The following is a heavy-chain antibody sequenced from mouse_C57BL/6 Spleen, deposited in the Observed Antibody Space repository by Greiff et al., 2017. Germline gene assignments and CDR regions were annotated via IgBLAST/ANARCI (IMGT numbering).Heavy chain of an antibody. J-gene: IGHJ4*01. Sequence: EVQLVESGPGLVKPSQSLSLTCSVTGYSITSGYYWNWIRQFPGNKLEWMGYISYDGSNNSNPSLQNRISITRDTSKNQFFLKLNSVTTEDTATYYCAREDYGPYYYAMDYWGQGTSVTVSS. CDR3: AREDYGPYYYAMDY. CDR2: ISYDGSN. D-gene: IGHD1-1*02. V-gene: IGHV3-6*01. CDR1: GYSITSGYY.